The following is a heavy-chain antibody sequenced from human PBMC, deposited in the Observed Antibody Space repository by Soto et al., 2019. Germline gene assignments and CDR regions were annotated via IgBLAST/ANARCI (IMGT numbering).Heavy chain of an antibody. Sequence: SQTLSLTCVISGDSVSSNSAAWNWIRQSPSRGLEWLGRTYYRSKWYNDYAVSVKSRITINPDTSKNQFSLQLNSVTPEDTAVYYCARATHYDGSCLGRDDYYHGMYVCAQGTTVTVS. CDR2: TYYRSKWYN. V-gene: IGHV6-1*01. CDR3: ARATHYDGSCLGRDDYYHGMYV. J-gene: IGHJ6*02. D-gene: IGHD3-22*01. CDR1: GDSVSSNSAA.